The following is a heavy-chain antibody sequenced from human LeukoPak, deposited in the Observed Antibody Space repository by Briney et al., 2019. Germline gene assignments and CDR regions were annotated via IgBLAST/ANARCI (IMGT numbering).Heavy chain of an antibody. J-gene: IGHJ6*02. D-gene: IGHD3-22*01. CDR2: INCSGST. V-gene: IGHV4-34*01. CDR3: ARDTYDSSGYYSHRGYYGMDV. Sequence: LRLSCAASGFTFRTYSMNWVRQAPGKGLEGVGEINCSGSTNYNPSLKSRVTISVDTSKNQFSLTLSSVTAADTAVYYCARDTYDSSGYYSHRGYYGMDVWGQGTTVTVSS. CDR1: GFTFRTYS.